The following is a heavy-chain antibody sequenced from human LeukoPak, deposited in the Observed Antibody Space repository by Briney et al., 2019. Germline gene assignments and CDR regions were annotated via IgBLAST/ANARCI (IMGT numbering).Heavy chain of an antibody. CDR1: GYSISSGYY. CDR2: IYHSGST. Sequence: SETLSLTCAVSGYSISSGYYWGWIRQPPGKGLEWVGSIYHSGSTYYNPSLKSRVTRSVDTSKNQFSLKLSSVTAADTAVYYCARQEGNYYYMDVWGKGSTVTVSS. J-gene: IGHJ6*03. D-gene: IGHD6-13*01. V-gene: IGHV4-38-2*01. CDR3: ARQEGNYYYMDV.